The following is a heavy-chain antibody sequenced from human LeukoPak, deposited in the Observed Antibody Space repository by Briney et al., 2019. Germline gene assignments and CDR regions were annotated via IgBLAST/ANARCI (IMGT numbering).Heavy chain of an antibody. CDR3: ARPHSNYDFWSGTYYYYYYMDV. J-gene: IGHJ6*03. D-gene: IGHD3-3*01. Sequence: SETLSLTCTVSGGFISSSSYYWGWIRQPPGKGLEWIGSIYYSGSTNYNPSLKSRVTISVDTSKNQFSLKLSSVTAADTAVYYCARPHSNYDFWSGTYYYYYYMDVWGKGTTVTVSS. CDR1: GGFISSSSYY. CDR2: IYYSGST. V-gene: IGHV4-39*07.